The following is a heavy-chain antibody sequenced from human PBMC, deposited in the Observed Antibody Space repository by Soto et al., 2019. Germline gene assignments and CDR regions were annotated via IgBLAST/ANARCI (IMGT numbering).Heavy chain of an antibody. D-gene: IGHD6-13*01. CDR1: GFTFSSYA. CDR3: ARRSSSWYVDY. J-gene: IGHJ4*02. CDR2: ISGSGDST. Sequence: EVQLLESGGGLVQPGGSLRLSCAASGFTFSSYAMNWVRQAPGKGLEWVSVISGSGDSTYYADSVKGRFTISRDNSKNPLYLHMNSLSAEDTAVYYCARRSSSWYVDYWGQGTLVTVSS. V-gene: IGHV3-23*01.